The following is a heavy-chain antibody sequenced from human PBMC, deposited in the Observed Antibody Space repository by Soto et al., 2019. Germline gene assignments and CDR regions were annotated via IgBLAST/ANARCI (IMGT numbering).Heavy chain of an antibody. CDR1: GYIFVNYG. D-gene: IGHD2-15*01. CDR2: ISPYSGNT. CDR3: AMVXXXXTPTPQDV. Sequence: QVQLVQSGDEVRKPGSSVKVSCKASGYIFVNYGIAWVRQAPGQGLEWMGWISPYSGNTHYASKVQGRLTMTTDTXXXXXXXXXXXXXXXXXXXXYWAMVXXXXTPTPQDVWGQGTTVTVSS. V-gene: IGHV1-18*01. J-gene: IGHJ6*01.